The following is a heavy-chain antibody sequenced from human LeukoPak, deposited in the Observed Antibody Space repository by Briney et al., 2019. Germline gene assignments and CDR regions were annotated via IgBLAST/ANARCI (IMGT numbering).Heavy chain of an antibody. Sequence: PGGSLRLSCAASGFPFSDYWMDWVRQAPGKGMEWVANIKGDGSKKSYADSVKGRFTISRDNAKSSLYLQMNSLRADDTAVYYCSRSLDYWGQGALVTVSS. V-gene: IGHV3-7*01. CDR3: SRSLDY. CDR2: IKGDGSKK. CDR1: GFPFSDYW. J-gene: IGHJ4*02.